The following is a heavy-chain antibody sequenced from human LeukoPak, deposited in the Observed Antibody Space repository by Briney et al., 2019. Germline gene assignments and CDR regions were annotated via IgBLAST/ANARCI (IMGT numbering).Heavy chain of an antibody. J-gene: IGHJ4*02. CDR1: GFIFSSYA. Sequence: GSLRLSCAASGFIFSSYAMSWVRQAPGKGLEWVSAISGSGGNTSYADSVKGRFTISRDNSKNTLYLQMNTLRAEDTAVYSCAKDLEVIVPAANGHWGQGTLVTVSS. CDR2: ISGSGGNT. D-gene: IGHD2-2*01. CDR3: AKDLEVIVPAANGH. V-gene: IGHV3-23*01.